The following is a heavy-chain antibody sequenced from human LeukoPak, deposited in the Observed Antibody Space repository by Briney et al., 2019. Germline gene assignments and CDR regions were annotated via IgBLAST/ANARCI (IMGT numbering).Heavy chain of an antibody. CDR3: ASAATSGTYNLDS. J-gene: IGHJ4*02. CDR2: INHSGTT. CDR1: GGSFSDYY. D-gene: IGHD1-26*01. V-gene: IGHV4-34*01. Sequence: PSETLSLTCAVYGGSFSDYYWSWIRQPPGKGLEWIGEINHSGTTNYKPSLKSRVTISVVTSKNQFSLKLTSVTAADTAVYYCASAATSGTYNLDSWGQGTLVTVSS.